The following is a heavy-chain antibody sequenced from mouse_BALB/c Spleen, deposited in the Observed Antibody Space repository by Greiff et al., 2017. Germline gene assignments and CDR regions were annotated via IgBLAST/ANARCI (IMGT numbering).Heavy chain of an antibody. Sequence: EVKLMESGGGLVKPGGSLKLSCAASGFTFSSYTMSWVRQTPEKRLEWVATISSGGSYTYYPDSVKGRFTISRDNAKNTLYLQMSSLKSEDTAMYYCTRDGGGSYWGQGTTLTVSS. J-gene: IGHJ2*01. CDR1: GFTFSSYT. CDR3: TRDGGGSY. CDR2: ISSGGSYT. V-gene: IGHV5-6-4*01.